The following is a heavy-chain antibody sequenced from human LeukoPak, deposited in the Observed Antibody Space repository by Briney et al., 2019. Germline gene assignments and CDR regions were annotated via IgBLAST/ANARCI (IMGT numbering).Heavy chain of an antibody. CDR2: ISSSGTTI. J-gene: IGHJ6*01. Sequence: GGSLRLSCAASGFALSDYYMSWIRQAPGKGLQWLSDISSSGTTISYADSVKGRSTISRDNAKNSVYLEMNSLRAEDTAVYYCARVGPQEVVTPYYYGMDVWGQGTTVTVSS. CDR1: GFALSDYY. CDR3: ARVGPQEVVTPYYYGMDV. D-gene: IGHD4-23*01. V-gene: IGHV3-11*01.